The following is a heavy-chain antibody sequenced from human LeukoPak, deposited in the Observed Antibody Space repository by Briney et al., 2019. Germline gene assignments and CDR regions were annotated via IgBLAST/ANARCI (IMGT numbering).Heavy chain of an antibody. Sequence: ASVKVSCKASGYTFCNSGISWVRQAPGQGLEWMGWTNAYNGNTIYAENFQGRVTMTTDTSTSTAYMELTSLRSDDTAVYYCAREERYCSSSRCFVGVGNDYWGQGTLVSVSS. D-gene: IGHD2-2*01. J-gene: IGHJ4*02. CDR3: AREERYCSSSRCFVGVGNDY. CDR2: TNAYNGNT. CDR1: GYTFCNSG. V-gene: IGHV1-18*01.